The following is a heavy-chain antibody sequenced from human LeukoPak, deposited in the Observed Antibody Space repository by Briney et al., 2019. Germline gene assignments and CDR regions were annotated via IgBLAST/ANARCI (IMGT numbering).Heavy chain of an antibody. CDR3: ARAPHDFWSGSLWY. J-gene: IGHJ4*02. CDR1: GGTFSSYA. Sequence: GSSVKVSCKASGGTFSSYAISWVRQAPGQGLEWMGGIIPIFGTANYAQKFQGRVTITTDESTSTAYMELRSLRSDDTAVYYCARAPHDFWSGSLWYWGQGTLVTVSS. CDR2: IIPIFGTA. V-gene: IGHV1-69*05. D-gene: IGHD3-3*01.